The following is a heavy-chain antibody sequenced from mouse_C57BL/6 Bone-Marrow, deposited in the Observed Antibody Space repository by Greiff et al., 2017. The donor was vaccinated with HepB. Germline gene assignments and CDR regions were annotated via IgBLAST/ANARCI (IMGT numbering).Heavy chain of an antibody. CDR2: IDPSDSYT. CDR3: ARGDYYYFDY. CDR1: GYTFTSYW. V-gene: IGHV1-59*01. Sequence: VQLQQPGAELVRPGTSVKLSCKASGYTFTSYWMHWVKQRPGQGLEWIGVIDPSDSYTNYNQKFKGKATLTVDTSSSTAYMQLSSLTSEDSAVYYCARGDYYYFDYWGQGTTRTVSS. J-gene: IGHJ2*01. D-gene: IGHD1-1*01.